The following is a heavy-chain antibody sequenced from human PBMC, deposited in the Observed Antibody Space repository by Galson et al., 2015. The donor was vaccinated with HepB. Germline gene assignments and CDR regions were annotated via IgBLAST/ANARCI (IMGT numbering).Heavy chain of an antibody. J-gene: IGHJ5*02. V-gene: IGHV3-48*02. CDR1: GFTLSSSH. D-gene: IGHD7-27*01. CDR2: ISSDYSAI. Sequence: SLRLSCAASGFTLSSSHMNWVRQAPGKGLEWISYISSDYSAIYYADSVKGRFTIYRDNASNSLYLQMNHLRDDDTAVYYCATDRPNWGIGAWGQGTLVTVSS. CDR3: ATDRPNWGIGA.